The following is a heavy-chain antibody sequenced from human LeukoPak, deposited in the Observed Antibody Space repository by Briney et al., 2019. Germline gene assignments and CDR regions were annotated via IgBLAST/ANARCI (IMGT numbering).Heavy chain of an antibody. CDR3: ARLAAGKVTDY. D-gene: IGHD6-13*01. CDR2: IYSGNST. CDR1: GFTVGTNY. J-gene: IGHJ4*02. V-gene: IGHV3-53*01. Sequence: GGSLRLSCEASGFTVGTNYMSWVRQAPGKGLEWVSVIYSGNSTYYTDSVRGRLTISRDNSKNTLYLHMISLRADDTAVYYCARLAAGKVTDYWGQGTLVTVSS.